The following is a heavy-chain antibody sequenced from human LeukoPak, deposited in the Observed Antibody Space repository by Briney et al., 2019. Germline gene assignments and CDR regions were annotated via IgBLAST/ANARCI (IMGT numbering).Heavy chain of an antibody. CDR1: GGSISSSSYY. CDR3: ARRRYDGDY. Sequence: SETLSLTCTVSGGSISSSSYYWGWIRQPPGKGPEWIGSIYYSGSTYYNPSLKSRVTISVDTSKNQFSLKLSSVTAADTAVYYCARRRYDGDYWGQGTLVTVSS. J-gene: IGHJ4*02. D-gene: IGHD5-24*01. CDR2: IYYSGST. V-gene: IGHV4-39*01.